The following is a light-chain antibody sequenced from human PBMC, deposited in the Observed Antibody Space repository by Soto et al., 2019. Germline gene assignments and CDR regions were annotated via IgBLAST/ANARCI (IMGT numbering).Light chain of an antibody. CDR1: SSDVGGYNY. CDR2: EVS. V-gene: IGLV2-14*01. J-gene: IGLJ1*01. Sequence: QSVLTQPASVSGSAGQSITISCTGTSSDVGGYNYVSWYQQHPGKAPKLMIYEVSNRPSRVSNRFSGSKSGNTASLTISGLQAEDEADYYCSSYTRSSTSYVFGNGTKVTAL. CDR3: SSYTRSSTSYV.